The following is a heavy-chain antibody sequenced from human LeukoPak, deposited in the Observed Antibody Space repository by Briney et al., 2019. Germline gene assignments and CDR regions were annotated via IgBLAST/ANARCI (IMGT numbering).Heavy chain of an antibody. J-gene: IGHJ4*02. V-gene: IGHV3-66*02. CDR1: GFTVSSNY. Sequence: GSLRLSCAASGFTVSSNYMRWVRQAPGKGLEWVSVIYSGGSTYYADSVKGRFTISRDNSKNTLYLQMNSLRAEDTAVYYCARAGPIFGVVITHAFDYWGQGTLVTVSS. D-gene: IGHD3-3*01. CDR3: ARAGPIFGVVITHAFDY. CDR2: IYSGGST.